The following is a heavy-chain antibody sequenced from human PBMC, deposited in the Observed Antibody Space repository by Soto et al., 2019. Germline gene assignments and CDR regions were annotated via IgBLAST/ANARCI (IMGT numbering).Heavy chain of an antibody. CDR2: VTPAGDRT. D-gene: IGHD2-21*01. CDR3: ARVFSDSGGFYYDD. CDR1: AFTFNAHG. V-gene: IGHV3-64*02. Sequence: GSLRLSCAASAFTFNAHGMHGVRQRPGKGLEYVSAVTPAGDRTYYAESVTSRFTISRDNSMNTLHLQIGSLRADDMAVYYLARVFSDSGGFYYDDWGQGIPVTVSS. J-gene: IGHJ4*02.